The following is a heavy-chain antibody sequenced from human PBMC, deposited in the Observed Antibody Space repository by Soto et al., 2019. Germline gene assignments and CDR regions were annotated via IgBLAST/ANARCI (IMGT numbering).Heavy chain of an antibody. D-gene: IGHD3-16*02. CDR2: ISDTGRTI. V-gene: IGHV3-11*01. CDR1: GVDFRGSY. CDR3: AGFKEGKIVGLRWLDH. Sequence: PGGALRLSCVGSGVDFRGSYMNWIRQAPGKGLEWISYISDTGRTIHYADSVKGRFVISRDNSRDSLYLQMNDLRADDTAIYYCAGFKEGKIVGLRWLDHWGQGTRVTVSS. J-gene: IGHJ5*02.